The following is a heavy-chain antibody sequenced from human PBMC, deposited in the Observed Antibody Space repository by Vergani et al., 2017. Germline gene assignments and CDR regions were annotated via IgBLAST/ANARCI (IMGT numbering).Heavy chain of an antibody. Sequence: LQLQESGPGLVKPSETLSLTCTVSGGSISSSSYYWGWIRQPPGKGLEWVSAISGSGGSTYYADSVKGRFTIPRDNSKNTLYLQMNSLRAEDTAVYYCAVYDPWAFDIWGQGTMVTVSS. CDR1: GGSISSSSYY. J-gene: IGHJ3*02. D-gene: IGHD3-22*01. CDR2: ISGSGGST. CDR3: AVYDPWAFDI. V-gene: IGHV3-23*01.